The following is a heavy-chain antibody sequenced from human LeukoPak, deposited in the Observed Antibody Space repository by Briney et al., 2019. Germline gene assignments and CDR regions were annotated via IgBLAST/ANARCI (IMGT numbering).Heavy chain of an antibody. Sequence: GASVKVSCKASGYTFTGYYMHWGRQAPGQGLEWMGRINPNSGGTNYARKFQGRVTMTRDTSISTAYMELSRLRSDDTAVYYCARADYGDYVWFDPWGQGTLVTVSS. CDR2: INPNSGGT. D-gene: IGHD4-17*01. J-gene: IGHJ5*02. CDR3: ARADYGDYVWFDP. V-gene: IGHV1-2*06. CDR1: GYTFTGYY.